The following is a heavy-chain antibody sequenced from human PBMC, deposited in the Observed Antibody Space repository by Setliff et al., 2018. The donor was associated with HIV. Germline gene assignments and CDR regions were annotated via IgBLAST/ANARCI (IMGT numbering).Heavy chain of an antibody. J-gene: IGHJ4*02. CDR3: AREVGHRSGYYRGSFDY. Sequence: SGTLSLTCIVSGGSISSGTYYWGWIRQPPGKGLEYIGSAFYSDNTYYKPSLKNRVTISVDTSKNQFSLKLTSVTAADTAVYYCAREVGHRSGYYRGSFDYWGQGTLVTVSS. CDR1: GGSISSGTYY. V-gene: IGHV4-39*07. D-gene: IGHD6-19*01. CDR2: AFYSDNT.